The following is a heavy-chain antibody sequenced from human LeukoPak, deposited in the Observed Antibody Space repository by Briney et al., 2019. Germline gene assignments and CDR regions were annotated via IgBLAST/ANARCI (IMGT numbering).Heavy chain of an antibody. D-gene: IGHD3-10*01. CDR2: ISYDGSNK. V-gene: IGHV3-30*03. CDR3: ARDGRSYGMDV. J-gene: IGHJ6*02. Sequence: PGGSLRLSCAASGFTFSSYGMHWVRQAPGKGLEWVAVISYDGSNKYYADSVKGRFTISRDNSKNTLYLQMNSLRAEDTAVYYCARDGRSYGMDVWGQGTTVTVSS. CDR1: GFTFSSYG.